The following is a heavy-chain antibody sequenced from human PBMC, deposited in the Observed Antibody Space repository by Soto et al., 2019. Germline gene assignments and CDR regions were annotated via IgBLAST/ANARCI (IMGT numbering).Heavy chain of an antibody. CDR2: IYYSGST. J-gene: IGHJ2*01. V-gene: IGHV4-31*03. CDR3: ARVSATMVRGVITWYFDL. Sequence: QVQLQESGPGLVKPSQTLSLTCTVSGSSISRGGYYWSWIRQHPGKGLEWIVYIYYSGSTYYNPSLKGRVPISVDTSKDKCSLKLSAVTAADTAVYSCARVSATMVRGVITWYFDLWGRGTLVTVSS. CDR1: GSSISRGGYY. D-gene: IGHD3-10*01.